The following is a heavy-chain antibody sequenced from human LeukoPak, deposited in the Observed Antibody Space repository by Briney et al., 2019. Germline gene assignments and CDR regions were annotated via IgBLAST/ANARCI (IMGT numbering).Heavy chain of an antibody. D-gene: IGHD5-24*01. CDR2: IKKDGGET. CDR3: ARDMGWQQFDQ. V-gene: IGHV3-7*01. J-gene: IGHJ4*02. Sequence: PGGSLGLSCVASRFTFSNYWMTWVRQAPGKGLERVANIKKDGGETYYMESVKGRFTISRDNARNSLYLQMNSLTVEDTAVYYCARDMGWQQFDQWGQGTLVTVSS. CDR1: RFTFSNYW.